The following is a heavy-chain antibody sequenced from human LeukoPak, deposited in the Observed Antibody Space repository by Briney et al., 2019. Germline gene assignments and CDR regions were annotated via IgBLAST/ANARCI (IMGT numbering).Heavy chain of an antibody. CDR2: IYTSGST. CDR1: GGSISSGSYY. Sequence: SETLSLTCTVSGGSISSGSYYWSWIRQPAGKGLEWIGRIYTSGSTNYNPSLKSRVTISVDTSKNQFSLKLSSVTAADTAVYYCARDTYYYDNGDFIDAFDIWGQGTMVTVSS. D-gene: IGHD3-22*01. CDR3: ARDTYYYDNGDFIDAFDI. J-gene: IGHJ3*02. V-gene: IGHV4-61*02.